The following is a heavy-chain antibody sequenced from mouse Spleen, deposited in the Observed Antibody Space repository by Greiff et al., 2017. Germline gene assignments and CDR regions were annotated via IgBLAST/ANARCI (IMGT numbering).Heavy chain of an antibody. CDR1: GFTFTDYY. Sequence: EVKLMESGGGLVQPGGSLSLSCAASGFTFTDYYMSWVRQPPGKALEWLGFIRNKANGYTTEYSASVKGRFTISRDNSQSILYLQMNALRAEDSATYYCARWTTGTPFDYWGQGTTLTVSS. V-gene: IGHV7-3*01. CDR3: ARWTTGTPFDY. CDR2: IRNKANGYTT. J-gene: IGHJ2*01. D-gene: IGHD4-1*01.